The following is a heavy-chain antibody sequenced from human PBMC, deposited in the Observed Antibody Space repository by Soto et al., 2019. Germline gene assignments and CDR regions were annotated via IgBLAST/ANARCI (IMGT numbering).Heavy chain of an antibody. CDR2: IIPMFATP. CDR3: ARGRHYYDRSGDPIYYYHGLDV. Sequence: VRLVQSGAEVKKAGSSVKVSCKASGGTFSSYGISWVRQAPGQGLEWMGGIIPMFATPHYAQKFQGRVSITADESASTAYMQLSSLTSEDTAVYYCARGRHYYDRSGDPIYYYHGLDVWGQGTTVTVSS. J-gene: IGHJ6*02. CDR1: GGTFSSYG. D-gene: IGHD3-22*01. V-gene: IGHV1-69*01.